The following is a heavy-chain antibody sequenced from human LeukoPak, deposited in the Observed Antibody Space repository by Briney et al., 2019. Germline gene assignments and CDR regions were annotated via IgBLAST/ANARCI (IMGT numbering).Heavy chain of an antibody. D-gene: IGHD2-2*01. CDR1: RFTFTTDA. CDR3: AKLRSCSSTSCS. CDR2: IDASGTDT. Sequence: PGGSLRLSCAASRFTFTTDAMTWVRQAPGKGLEWVSSIDASGTDTYYADSVKGRFTISRDNSKDTLYLQMSSLRAEDTALYYYAKLRSCSSTSCSWGQGTLVTVSS. V-gene: IGHV3-23*01. J-gene: IGHJ5*02.